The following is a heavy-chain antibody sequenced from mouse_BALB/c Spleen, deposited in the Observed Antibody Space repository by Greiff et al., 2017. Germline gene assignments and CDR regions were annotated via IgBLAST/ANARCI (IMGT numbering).Heavy chain of an antibody. CDR1: GYAFTNYL. J-gene: IGHJ3*01. V-gene: IGHV1-54*01. CDR2: INPGSGGT. CDR3: ARSGLGFDYDSY. Sequence: QVQLKESGAELVRPGTSVKVSCKASGYAFTNYLIEWVKQRPGQGLEWIGVINPGSGGTNYNEKFKGKATLTADKSSSTAYMQLSSLTSDDSAVYFCARSGLGFDYDSYWGQGTLVTVSA. D-gene: IGHD2-4*01.